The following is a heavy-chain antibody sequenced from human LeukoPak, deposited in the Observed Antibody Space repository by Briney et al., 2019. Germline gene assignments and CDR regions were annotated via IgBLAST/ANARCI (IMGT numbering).Heavy chain of an antibody. CDR3: AAFIATKLDN. J-gene: IGHJ4*02. Sequence: GGSLRLSCTASGFNLTNYAMHWVRQAPGKGLEWLAVASTDEISQTYADSVKGRFIISRDTSRNTLNLQMNNLTPEDTAVYYCAAFIATKLDNWGQGLLVSVSS. CDR2: ASTDEISQ. CDR1: GFNLTNYA. D-gene: IGHD2-15*01. V-gene: IGHV3-30-3*01.